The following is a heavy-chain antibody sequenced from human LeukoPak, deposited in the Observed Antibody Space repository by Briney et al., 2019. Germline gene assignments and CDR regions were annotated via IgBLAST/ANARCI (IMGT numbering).Heavy chain of an antibody. Sequence: PGGSLRLSCAASGFTFSNYPMSWVRQAPGKGLEWVSSISGSGGGTYYADSVNGRFTISRDNSKNTLYLQMNSLRADDTAVYYCAKDQGTYYDILTGYDFDYWGQGTLVTVSS. V-gene: IGHV3-23*01. CDR1: GFTFSNYP. J-gene: IGHJ4*02. CDR3: AKDQGTYYDILTGYDFDY. D-gene: IGHD3-9*01. CDR2: ISGSGGGT.